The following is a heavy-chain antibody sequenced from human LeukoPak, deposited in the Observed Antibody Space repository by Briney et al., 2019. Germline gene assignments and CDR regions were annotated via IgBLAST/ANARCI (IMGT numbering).Heavy chain of an antibody. V-gene: IGHV4-61*02. CDR1: GVSISGGTYY. J-gene: IGHJ5*02. CDR3: ARGNIAAYDP. Sequence: SETLSLTCTVSGVSISGGTYYWSWIRQPAGKGLEWIGRIYTSGSTDYNPSLKSRVTISVDTSKNQFSLKLNSVTAADTAVYYCARGNIAAYDPWGQGTLVTVSS. D-gene: IGHD6-13*01. CDR2: IYTSGST.